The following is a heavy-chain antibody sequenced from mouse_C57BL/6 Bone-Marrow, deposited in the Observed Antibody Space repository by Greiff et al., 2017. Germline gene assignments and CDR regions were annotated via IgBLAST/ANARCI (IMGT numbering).Heavy chain of an antibody. V-gene: IGHV2-2*01. J-gene: IGHJ2*01. CDR3: ARNQGFFDY. CDR2: IWSGGST. Sequence: VKLQESGPGLVQPSQSLSITCTVSGFSLTSYGVHWVRQSPGKGLEWLGVIWSGGSTDYNAAFISRLSISKDNSKSQVFFKMNSLQAADTAIYYCARNQGFFDYWGQGTTLTVSA. CDR1: GFSLTSYG.